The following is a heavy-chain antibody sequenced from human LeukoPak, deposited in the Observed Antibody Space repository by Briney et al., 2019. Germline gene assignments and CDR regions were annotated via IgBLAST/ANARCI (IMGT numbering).Heavy chain of an antibody. V-gene: IGHV4-59*08. J-gene: IGHJ4*02. CDR1: GGPISGYY. Sequence: SETLSLTCTVSGGPISGYYWSWIRKPPGQGLEWIGYVYYSGSTNYNPSLKSRVTISIDTSKNQFSLTLNSVTAADTAVYYCPRAYSRSSFDYWGLGTLVTVSS. D-gene: IGHD6-6*01. CDR3: PRAYSRSSFDY. CDR2: VYYSGST.